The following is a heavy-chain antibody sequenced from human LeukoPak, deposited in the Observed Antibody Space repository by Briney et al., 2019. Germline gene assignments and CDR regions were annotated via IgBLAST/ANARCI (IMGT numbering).Heavy chain of an antibody. J-gene: IGHJ3*02. CDR2: INHSGST. D-gene: IGHD3-9*01. Sequence: SETLSLTCAVYGGSFSGYYWSWIRQPPGKGLEWIGEINHSGSTNYNPSLKSRVTISVDTSENQFSLKLSSVTAADTAVYYCARGPFDWLTNDAFDIWGQGTMVTVSS. CDR1: GGSFSGYY. V-gene: IGHV4-34*01. CDR3: ARGPFDWLTNDAFDI.